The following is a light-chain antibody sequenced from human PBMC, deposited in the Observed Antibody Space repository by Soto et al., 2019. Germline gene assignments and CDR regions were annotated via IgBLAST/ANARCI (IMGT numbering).Light chain of an antibody. CDR1: QSISSY. V-gene: IGKV1-39*01. CDR2: AAS. J-gene: IGKJ1*01. CDR3: QQYNNWPPIT. Sequence: DIQMTQSPSSLSASIGDRVTITCRASQSISSYLNWYQQKPGKAPKLLIYAASSLQSGVPSRFSGSGSGTDFTLTISSLQSEDFAVYYCQQYNNWPPITFGQGTKVDIK.